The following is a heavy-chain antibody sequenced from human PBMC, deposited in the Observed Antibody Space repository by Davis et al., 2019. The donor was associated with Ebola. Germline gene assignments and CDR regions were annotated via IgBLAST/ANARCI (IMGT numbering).Heavy chain of an antibody. J-gene: IGHJ6*02. CDR2: IYYSGST. D-gene: IGHD3-10*01. Sequence: SETLSLTCTVSGGSISSSSYYWGWIRQPPGKGLEWIGNIYYSGSTYYNPSLKSRVTISVDTSKNQFSLKLRSVTAADTAIYYCARAQYGSGSYYFYYYGLDVWGQGTTVTVSS. CDR1: GGSISSSSYY. V-gene: IGHV4-39*01. CDR3: ARAQYGSGSYYFYYYGLDV.